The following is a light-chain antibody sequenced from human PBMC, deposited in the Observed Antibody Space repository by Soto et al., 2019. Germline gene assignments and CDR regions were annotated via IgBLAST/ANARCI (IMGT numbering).Light chain of an antibody. CDR1: QGIANF. CDR2: GAS. V-gene: IGKV1-9*01. J-gene: IGKJ3*01. Sequence: IQLTQSPSSLSASVGDRVTISCRASQGIANFLAWYQQKPGKAPKLLIYGASTLQSGVPSRFSGSGSGTDFTLTISSLQPEECATYYCQQLNSFPIPFGPGTKVDIK. CDR3: QQLNSFPIP.